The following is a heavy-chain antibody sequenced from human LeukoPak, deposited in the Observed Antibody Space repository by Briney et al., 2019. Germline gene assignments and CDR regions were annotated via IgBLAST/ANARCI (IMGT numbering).Heavy chain of an antibody. V-gene: IGHV4-59*12. D-gene: IGHD3-10*01. CDR3: ARGVGGWFGESNWFDP. Sequence: SDTQTLTCTLSGGSNSRYYWSWIRQPPGKGLEWIGYFYYSGCNNYSPSRKSRVTISVDTSKKQFSLTNNYLNAPETAVYYCARGVGGWFGESNWFDPWGRGTLVTVSS. CDR1: GGSNSRYY. CDR2: FYYSGCN. J-gene: IGHJ5*02.